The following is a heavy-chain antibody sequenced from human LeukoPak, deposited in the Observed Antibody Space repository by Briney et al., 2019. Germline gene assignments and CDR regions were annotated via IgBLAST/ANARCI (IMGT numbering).Heavy chain of an antibody. D-gene: IGHD2-2*01. J-gene: IGHJ4*02. CDR1: GYTFTNYV. V-gene: IGHV1-46*01. Sequence: GASVKVSCKASGYTFTNYVMHWVRQAPGQGLEWMGIINPSGGSTIYAQKFQGRVTMTRDTSTSTVYMELSSLRSEDTAVFYCARAQPYFDYWGQGTLVTVSS. CDR2: INPSGGST. CDR3: ARAQPYFDY.